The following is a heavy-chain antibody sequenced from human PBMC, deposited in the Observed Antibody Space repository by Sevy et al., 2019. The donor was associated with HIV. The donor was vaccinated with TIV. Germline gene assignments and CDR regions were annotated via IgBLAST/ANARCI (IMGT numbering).Heavy chain of an antibody. V-gene: IGHV3-23*01. Sequence: GGSLRLSCAASGFPFSSYAMSWVRQAPGKGLEWVSTISGSGGSEYYADSVKGRFTISRDNSKNTLFLQMHSLRAEDTAVYYCAKCLRGTTTNNWFDPWGQGTLVTVSS. CDR1: GFPFSSYA. D-gene: IGHD4-17*01. CDR2: ISGSGGSE. CDR3: AKCLRGTTTNNWFDP. J-gene: IGHJ5*02.